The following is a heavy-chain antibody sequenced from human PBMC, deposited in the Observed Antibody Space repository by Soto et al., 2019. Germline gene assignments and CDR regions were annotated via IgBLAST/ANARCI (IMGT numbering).Heavy chain of an antibody. CDR1: GFTFSRNA. Sequence: QVQLVESGGGVVQPGRSLRLSCATSGFTFSRNAMHWIRQAPGKGLEWVAVMWYDGSKQYYADSVKGRFTISRDVSKNTLYLQMNSLRAEDTGVYYCARDGFYNYFDSWGQGTLVIVSS. V-gene: IGHV3-33*01. J-gene: IGHJ4*02. CDR3: ARDGFYNYFDS. D-gene: IGHD4-4*01. CDR2: MWYDGSKQ.